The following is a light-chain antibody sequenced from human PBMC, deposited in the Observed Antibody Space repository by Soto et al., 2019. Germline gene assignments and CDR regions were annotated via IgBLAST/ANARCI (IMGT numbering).Light chain of an antibody. CDR2: DVS. V-gene: IGLV2-14*01. J-gene: IGLJ1*01. CDR3: SSYTSPSTRV. CDR1: SSDVGGYNY. Sequence: QSALTQPASVSGSPGQSITISCTGTSSDVGGYNYVSWYQQHPGKAPKLMIYDVSNRPSGVSNRFSGSKSGNTASLTISGLQAEDEADYYCSSYTSPSTRVFGTWIKLTVL.